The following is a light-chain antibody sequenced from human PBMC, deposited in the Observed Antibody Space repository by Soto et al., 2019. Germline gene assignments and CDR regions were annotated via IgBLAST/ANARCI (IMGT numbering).Light chain of an antibody. J-gene: IGKJ3*01. CDR1: QSVSCSY. V-gene: IGKV3-20*01. CDR2: GAS. Sequence: EIVLTQSPGTLSLSPGERATLSCRASQSVSCSYLAWYQQKPGQAPRLLIYGASSRATGIPDRFSGSGSGTDFTLTISRLEPEDFAVYYCQQYGSSLFTFGPGTKVDIK. CDR3: QQYGSSLFT.